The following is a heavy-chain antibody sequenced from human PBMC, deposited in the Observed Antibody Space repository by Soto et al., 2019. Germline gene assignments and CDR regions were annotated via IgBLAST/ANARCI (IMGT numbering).Heavy chain of an antibody. CDR3: ARHLPYCGGDCYSLDY. J-gene: IGHJ4*02. D-gene: IGHD2-21*02. Sequence: PSETMSVTCAVEGGSISSYYWSWIRQPPGKGLEWIGYIYYSASTNYSPSLKSRVTISVDTSKNQFSLNLSSVTAADTAVYYCARHLPYCGGDCYSLDYWGQGTLVTVSS. CDR1: GGSISSYY. V-gene: IGHV4-59*08. CDR2: IYYSAST.